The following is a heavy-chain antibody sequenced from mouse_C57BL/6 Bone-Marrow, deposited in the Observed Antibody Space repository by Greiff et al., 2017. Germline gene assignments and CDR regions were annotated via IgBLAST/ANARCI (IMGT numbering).Heavy chain of an antibody. CDR1: GFTFTDYY. V-gene: IGHV1-36*01. Sequence: LVESGPSVKISCKASGFTFTDYYMHWVKQSHGKSLEWIGLVYPYNGGTSYNQKFKGKATLTVDTSSSTAYMELNSLTSEDSAVYYCARSAGYWYFDVWGTGTTVTVSS. D-gene: IGHD1-2*01. CDR2: VYPYNGGT. CDR3: ARSAGYWYFDV. J-gene: IGHJ1*03.